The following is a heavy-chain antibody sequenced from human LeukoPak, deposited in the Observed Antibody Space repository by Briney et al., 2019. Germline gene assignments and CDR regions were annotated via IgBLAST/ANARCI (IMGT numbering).Heavy chain of an antibody. CDR2: INPNSGGT. J-gene: IGHJ3*02. D-gene: IGHD3-22*01. CDR1: GYTFTGYY. V-gene: IGHV1-2*02. CDR3: ARVLYYDSSGYYYPVAFDI. Sequence: GASVKVSCKASGYTFTGYYMHWVRQAPGHGLQWMGWINPNSGGTNYAQKFQGRVTMTRDTSISTAYMELSRLRSDDTAVYYCARVLYYDSSGYYYPVAFDIWGQGTMVTVSS.